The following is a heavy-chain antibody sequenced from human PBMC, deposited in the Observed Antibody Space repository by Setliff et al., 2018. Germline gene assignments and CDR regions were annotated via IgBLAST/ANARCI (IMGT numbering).Heavy chain of an antibody. CDR1: GYSISSGYY. V-gene: IGHV4-38-2*02. Sequence: PSETLSLTCTVSGYSISSGYYWGWIRQPPGKGLEWIGSIYHSGSTYYNPSLKSRVTISVDTSKNQFSLKLSSVTAADTAVYYCAREGYYDILTGYPGPLYGMDVWGQGTTVTVSS. D-gene: IGHD3-9*01. J-gene: IGHJ6*02. CDR2: IYHSGST. CDR3: AREGYYDILTGYPGPLYGMDV.